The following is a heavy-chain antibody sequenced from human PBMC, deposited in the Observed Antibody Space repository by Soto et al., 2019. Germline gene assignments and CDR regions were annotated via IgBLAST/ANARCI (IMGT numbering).Heavy chain of an antibody. V-gene: IGHV1-69*13. D-gene: IGHD3-3*01. CDR2: IIPIFGTA. CDR1: GGTFSSYA. Sequence: ASVKVSCKASGGTFSSYAISWVRQAPGQGLEWMGGIIPIFGTANYAQKFQGRVTITADESTSTAYMELSSLRSEDTAVYYCARRPHDFWSGYNENWFDPWGQGTLVTVSS. J-gene: IGHJ5*02. CDR3: ARRPHDFWSGYNENWFDP.